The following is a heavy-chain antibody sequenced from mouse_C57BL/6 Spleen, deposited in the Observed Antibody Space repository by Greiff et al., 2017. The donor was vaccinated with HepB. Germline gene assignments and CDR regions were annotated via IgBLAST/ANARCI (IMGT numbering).Heavy chain of an antibody. V-gene: IGHV1-54*01. CDR1: GYAFTNYL. D-gene: IGHD2-4*01. J-gene: IGHJ2*01. CDR3: ARSNDYYYFDY. Sequence: VQLQQSGAELVRPGTSVKVSCKASGYAFTNYLIEWVKQRPGQGLEWIGVINPGSGGTNYNEKFKGKATLTADKSSSTAYMQLSSLTSEDSAVYFCARSNDYYYFDYWGQGTTLTVSS. CDR2: INPGSGGT.